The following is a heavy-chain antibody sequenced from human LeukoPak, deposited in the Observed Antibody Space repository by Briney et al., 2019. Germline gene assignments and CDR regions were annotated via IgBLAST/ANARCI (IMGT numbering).Heavy chain of an antibody. Sequence: KPSETLSLTCVVSGGSINNYYWSWIRQPPGKGLEWIAYIHYNGNTNYNPSFKSRVTVSVDTSKNQLSLRLTSVAAADTAIYYCARQPSATAAFDIWGQGTMVTVSS. J-gene: IGHJ3*02. CDR2: IHYNGNT. D-gene: IGHD5-18*01. CDR1: GGSINNYY. CDR3: ARQPSATAAFDI. V-gene: IGHV4-59*08.